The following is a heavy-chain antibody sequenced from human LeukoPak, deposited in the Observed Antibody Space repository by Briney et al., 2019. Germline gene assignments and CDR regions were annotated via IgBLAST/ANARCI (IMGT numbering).Heavy chain of an antibody. CDR1: GFTFSSYA. CDR3: AKDRYYDFWSGSDY. Sequence: GGSLRLSCAASGFTFSSYAMSWVRQAPGKGLEWVSAISGSGGSTYYADSVKGRFTISRDNSKNTLYLQMNSLRAGDTAVYYCAKDRYYDFWSGSDYWGQGTLVTVSS. CDR2: ISGSGGST. J-gene: IGHJ4*02. D-gene: IGHD3-3*01. V-gene: IGHV3-23*01.